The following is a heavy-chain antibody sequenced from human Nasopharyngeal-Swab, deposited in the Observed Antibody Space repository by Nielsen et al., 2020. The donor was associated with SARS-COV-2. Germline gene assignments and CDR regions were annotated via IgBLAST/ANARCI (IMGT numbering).Heavy chain of an antibody. D-gene: IGHD3-10*02. CDR2: IEQDGSEK. CDR1: GFTFSSYW. V-gene: IGHV3-7*01. J-gene: IGHJ4*02. CDR3: ARVGRLRSEFDY. Sequence: GESLKISCAASGFTFSSYWMSWVRQAPGKGLEWVANIEQDGSEKYYVDSVKGRFTISRDNAKNSLYLQMNSLRAEDTAVYYCARVGRLRSEFDYWGQGTLVTVSS.